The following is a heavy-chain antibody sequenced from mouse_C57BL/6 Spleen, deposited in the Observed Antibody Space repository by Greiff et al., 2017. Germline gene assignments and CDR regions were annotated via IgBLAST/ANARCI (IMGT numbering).Heavy chain of an antibody. CDR1: GYTFTSYW. D-gene: IGHD1-1*01. Sequence: QVQLQQPGAELVKPGASVKMSCKASGYTFTSYWITWVKQRPGQGLEWIGDIYPGRGSTNYNEKFKSKATLTVDTSYSTAYMQLSSRTSEDSAVYYCARCSNYVMDYWGQGTSVTVSS. J-gene: IGHJ4*01. V-gene: IGHV1-55*01. CDR3: ARCSNYVMDY. CDR2: IYPGRGST.